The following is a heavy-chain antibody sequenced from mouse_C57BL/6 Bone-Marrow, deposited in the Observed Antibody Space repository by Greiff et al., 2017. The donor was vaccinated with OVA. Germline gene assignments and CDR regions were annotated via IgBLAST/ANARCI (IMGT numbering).Heavy chain of an antibody. CDR1: GYTFTSYD. D-gene: IGHD1-1*01. CDR3: ARLGPTVVATGDY. CDR2: IYPRDGST. Sequence: VMLVESGPELVKPGASVKLSCKASGYTFTSYDINWVKQRPGQGLEWIGWIYPRDGSTKYNEKFKGKATLTVDTSSSTAYMELHSLTSEDSAVYVCARLGPTVVATGDYWGQGTTLTVSS. J-gene: IGHJ2*01. V-gene: IGHV1-85*01.